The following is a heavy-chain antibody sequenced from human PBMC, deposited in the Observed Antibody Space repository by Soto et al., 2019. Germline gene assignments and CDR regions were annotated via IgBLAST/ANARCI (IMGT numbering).Heavy chain of an antibody. CDR2: INSDGSRT. D-gene: IGHD3-22*01. V-gene: IGHV3-74*01. J-gene: IGHJ4*02. CDR1: GFTFSSYW. Sequence: EVQLVESGGGIVQPGGSLRLSCAASGFTFSSYWMHWVRQAPGKGLVWVSRINSDGSRTSYADSAKARFTISRDNAKNTVYRQMNSLRAEDTAVYYCARGDGDYYDGNGYLGRHWGQGTLVTVSS. CDR3: ARGDGDYYDGNGYLGRH.